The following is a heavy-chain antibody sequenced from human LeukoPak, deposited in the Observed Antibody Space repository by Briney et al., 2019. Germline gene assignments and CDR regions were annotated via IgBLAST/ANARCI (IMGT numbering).Heavy chain of an antibody. V-gene: IGHV1-18*01. CDR3: ARDIAARFES. CDR1: GYPFPSYD. Sequence: GASVKVSCKASGYPFPSYDISWVRQAPGQGLEWMGRINSYSGNTKYVQNLQGRVTMTTDTSPSTTYMELRSLRSDATAVYYCARDIAARFESWGQGTLVTVSS. D-gene: IGHD6-6*01. J-gene: IGHJ4*02. CDR2: INSYSGNT.